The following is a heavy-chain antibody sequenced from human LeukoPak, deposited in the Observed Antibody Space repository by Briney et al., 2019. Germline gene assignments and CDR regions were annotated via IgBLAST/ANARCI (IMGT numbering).Heavy chain of an antibody. CDR2: IYHSGTT. CDR3: ARDGGLVGAAFDY. V-gene: IGHV4-59*01. Sequence: SETLSLTCGVDGGSFTASYWSWIRQPPGKGLEWIGYIYHSGTTNYNPSLKSRVTISVDTSKNQFSLQLNSVTAADTAVYYCARDGGLVGAAFDYWGQGTLVTVSS. CDR1: GGSFTASY. D-gene: IGHD1-26*01. J-gene: IGHJ4*02.